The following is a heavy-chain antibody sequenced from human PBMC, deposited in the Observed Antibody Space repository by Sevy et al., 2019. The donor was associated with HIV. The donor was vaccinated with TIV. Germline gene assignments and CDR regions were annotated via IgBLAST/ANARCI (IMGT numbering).Heavy chain of an antibody. D-gene: IGHD2-8*01. CDR2: FSFGCGRI. Sequence: LRLSCAASGFTFSKYSMSWVRQAPGKGLEWVSTFSFGCGRINYADSVKGRFTISRDDSKNTLYLQMNSLRAEDTAVYYCAREGCTKPHDYWGQGTLVTVSS. V-gene: IGHV3-23*01. CDR3: AREGCTKPHDY. J-gene: IGHJ4*02. CDR1: GFTFSKYS.